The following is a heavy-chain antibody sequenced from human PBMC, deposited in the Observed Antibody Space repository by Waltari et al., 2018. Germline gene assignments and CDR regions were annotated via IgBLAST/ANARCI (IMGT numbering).Heavy chain of an antibody. CDR2: ISSSGSTI. J-gene: IGHJ4*02. D-gene: IGHD6-19*01. Sequence: EVQLVESGGGLVQPGGSLRLSCAASGFTFSSYEMNWVRQAPGKGREWVSYISSSGSTIYYADAVKGRFTISRDNAKNSLYLQMNSLRAEDTAVYYCARGDKWLEYYFDYWGQGTLVTVSS. CDR3: ARGDKWLEYYFDY. CDR1: GFTFSSYE. V-gene: IGHV3-48*03.